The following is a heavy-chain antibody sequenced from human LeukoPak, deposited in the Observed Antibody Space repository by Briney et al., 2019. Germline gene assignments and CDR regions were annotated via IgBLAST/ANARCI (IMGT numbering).Heavy chain of an antibody. CDR1: EFTLSSYW. D-gene: IGHD3-3*01. V-gene: IGHV3-7*01. Sequence: GGSLSLSCVVSEFTLSSYWMRWVRQAPGKGLEWVANIQEDGSETSYVDSVKGRFSISRDNANNSVYLQMNRLRAEDTAVYDCARASHYGFCSGYFGDSFDYWGQRTLVTVSS. CDR2: IQEDGSET. CDR3: ARASHYGFCSGYFGDSFDY. J-gene: IGHJ4*02.